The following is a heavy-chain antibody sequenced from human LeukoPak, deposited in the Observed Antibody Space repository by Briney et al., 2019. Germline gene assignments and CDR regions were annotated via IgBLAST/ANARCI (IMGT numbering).Heavy chain of an antibody. V-gene: IGHV1-2*04. CDR3: ARGKVPAALDY. J-gene: IGHJ4*02. Sequence: ASVKVSCKASGYTFTGHYMHWVRQAPGQGLEWMGWINPNSGGTNYAQKFQGWVTMTRDTSISTAYMELSRLRSDDTAVCYCARGKVPAALDYWGQGTLVTVSS. CDR1: GYTFTGHY. CDR2: INPNSGGT. D-gene: IGHD2-2*01.